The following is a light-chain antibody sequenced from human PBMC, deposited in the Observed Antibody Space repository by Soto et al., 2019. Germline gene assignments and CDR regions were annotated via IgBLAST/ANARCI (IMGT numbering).Light chain of an antibody. CDR2: GPS. CDR3: HQFGSSPQT. CDR1: QSVNSDH. Sequence: EIALTQSPGTLSLSPGERATLSCRASQSVNSDHIAWYQQKPGQAPRLLIYGPSSRATGIPERFSGSGSGTDFTLSISRLEPEDFAVYFCHQFGSSPQTFGHGTKVDIK. V-gene: IGKV3-20*01. J-gene: IGKJ1*01.